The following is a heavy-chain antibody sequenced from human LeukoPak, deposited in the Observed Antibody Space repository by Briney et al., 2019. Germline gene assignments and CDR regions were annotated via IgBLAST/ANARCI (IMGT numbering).Heavy chain of an antibody. Sequence: SVKVSCKASGGTFSNYAVNWVRQAPRQGLEWMGGIIPLFGSAIYPQKFQGRVTITTDESTTTAYMELSSLTSEDTAVYYCARGDVGDGYNYDSYFYYLDVWGRGTTVTVSS. CDR2: IIPLFGSA. CDR3: ARGDVGDGYNYDSYFYYLDV. V-gene: IGHV1-69*05. D-gene: IGHD5-24*01. J-gene: IGHJ6*03. CDR1: GGTFSNYA.